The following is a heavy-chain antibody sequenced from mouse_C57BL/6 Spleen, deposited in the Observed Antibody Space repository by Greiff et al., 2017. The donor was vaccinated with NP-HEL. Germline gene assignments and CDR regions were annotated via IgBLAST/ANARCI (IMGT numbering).Heavy chain of an antibody. Sequence: VQLQQPGAELVKPGASVKLSCKASGYTFTSYWMHWVKQRPGQGLEWIGMIHPNSGSTNYNEKFKSKATLTVDKSSSTAYMQLSSLTSEDSAVYYCASSLYDYDEGAWFAYWGQGTLVTVSA. V-gene: IGHV1-64*01. J-gene: IGHJ3*01. D-gene: IGHD2-4*01. CDR2: IHPNSGST. CDR1: GYTFTSYW. CDR3: ASSLYDYDEGAWFAY.